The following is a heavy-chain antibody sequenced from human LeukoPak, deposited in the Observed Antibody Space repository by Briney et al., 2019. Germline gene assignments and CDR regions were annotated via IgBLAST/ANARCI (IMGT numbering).Heavy chain of an antibody. CDR2: INSDGSWT. CDR1: GNYW. D-gene: IGHD2-2*01. CDR3: VSFYETY. J-gene: IGHJ4*02. V-gene: IGHV3-74*01. Sequence: GGSLRLSCAASGNYWMHWVRQAPGKGLVWVSHINSDGSWTGYADSVKGRFTISKDNAKNTVYLQMNNLRAEDTAVYYCVSFYETYWGRGTLVTVSS.